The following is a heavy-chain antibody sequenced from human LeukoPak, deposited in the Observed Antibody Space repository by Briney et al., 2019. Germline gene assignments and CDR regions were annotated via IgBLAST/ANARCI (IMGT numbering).Heavy chain of an antibody. Sequence: PSETLSLTCTVSGGSISSYYWSWIRQPAGKGLEWIGRIYTSGSTNYNPSLKSRVTMSVDTSKNQFSLKLSSVTAADTAVYYCARDRDYYDSSGYYSNWFDPWGQGTLSPSPQ. CDR1: GGSISSYY. CDR3: ARDRDYYDSSGYYSNWFDP. V-gene: IGHV4-4*07. J-gene: IGHJ5*02. D-gene: IGHD3-22*01. CDR2: IYTSGST.